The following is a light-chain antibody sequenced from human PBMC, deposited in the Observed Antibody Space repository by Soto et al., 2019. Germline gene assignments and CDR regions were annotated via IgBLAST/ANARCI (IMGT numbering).Light chain of an antibody. J-gene: IGKJ1*01. CDR2: GAS. Sequence: EIVLTQSPGTLSLSPGEGATLSCRASQSVSTNFFAWYQQKPGQAPRLLIYGASTRATGIPDRFSGSGSGTDFTLTISRLEPEDFAVYYWQQYASTSWTFGQGTKVDI. CDR1: QSVSTNF. V-gene: IGKV3-20*01. CDR3: QQYASTSWT.